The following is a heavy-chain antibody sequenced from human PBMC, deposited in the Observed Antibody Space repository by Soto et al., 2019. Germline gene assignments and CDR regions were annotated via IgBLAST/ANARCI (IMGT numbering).Heavy chain of an antibody. J-gene: IGHJ5*02. CDR1: GGSISSYY. CDR2: IYYSGST. V-gene: IGHV4-59*08. Sequence: QVQLQESGPGLVKPSETLSLTCTVSGGSISSYYWSWIRQPPGKGLEWIGYIYYSGSTNYNPSLKSRVTISVDTSKNQFSLKLSSVTAADTAVYYCARHSPGYCSGGSCSVAWWFDPWGQGTLVTVSS. D-gene: IGHD2-15*01. CDR3: ARHSPGYCSGGSCSVAWWFDP.